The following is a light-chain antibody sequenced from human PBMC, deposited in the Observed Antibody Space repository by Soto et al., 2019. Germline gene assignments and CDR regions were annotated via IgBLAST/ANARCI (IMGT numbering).Light chain of an antibody. V-gene: IGKV1-13*02. CDR2: DAS. CDR1: QGISSP. Sequence: AIQLTQSRSSLVASVGDRATITCRARQGISSPLAWYQQKPGKAPKLLIYDASTLESGVPSRFSGSGSGTDFTLTISSLQPEDFATYYCQQFNSYPRTFGQGTKVEIK. J-gene: IGKJ1*01. CDR3: QQFNSYPRT.